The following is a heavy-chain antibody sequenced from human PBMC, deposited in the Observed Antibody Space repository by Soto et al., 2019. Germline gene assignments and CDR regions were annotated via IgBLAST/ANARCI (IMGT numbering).Heavy chain of an antibody. CDR3: AKDATTANFDY. V-gene: IGHV3-23*01. Sequence: GGSLRLSCAASGFTFSTYAMSWVRQAPGEGLEWVSTISGSGGTTYHAASVKGRFTISRDNSKNTLYLQMNSLRAEDTAVYYCAKDATTANFDYWGQGTLVTVSS. D-gene: IGHD4-17*01. J-gene: IGHJ4*02. CDR2: ISGSGGTT. CDR1: GFTFSTYA.